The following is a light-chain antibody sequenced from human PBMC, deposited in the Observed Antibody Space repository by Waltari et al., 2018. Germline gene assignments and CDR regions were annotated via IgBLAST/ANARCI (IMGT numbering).Light chain of an antibody. Sequence: DFVMTQSPASLALSLGERATIHCKTSPTVLYNSNNRNYLTWYQQKPGQPPKLLFYWASTREYGVPDRFSASGSGTDFTLTISRLQPEDVAIYYCQQYLSAPRTFGQGTVLEIK. CDR2: WAS. V-gene: IGKV4-1*01. J-gene: IGKJ2*02. CDR3: QQYLSAPRT. CDR1: PTVLYNSNNRNY.